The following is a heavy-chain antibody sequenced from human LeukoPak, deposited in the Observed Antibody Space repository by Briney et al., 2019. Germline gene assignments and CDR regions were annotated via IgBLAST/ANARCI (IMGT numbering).Heavy chain of an antibody. D-gene: IGHD3-10*01. CDR2: ISWDGGST. CDR3: AKKVRGTDDAFDI. J-gene: IGHJ3*02. Sequence: PGGSLRLSCVASGFTLNSYAMSWVRQAPGKGLEWVSLISWDGGSTYYADSVKGRFTISRDNSKNSLYLQMNSLRTEDTALYYCAKKVRGTDDAFDIWGQGTMVTVSS. V-gene: IGHV3-43*01. CDR1: GFTLNSYA.